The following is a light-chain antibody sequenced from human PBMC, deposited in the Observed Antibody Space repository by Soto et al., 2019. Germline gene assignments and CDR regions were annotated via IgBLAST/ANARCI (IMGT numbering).Light chain of an antibody. CDR1: QSVSSSY. Sequence: EIVLTQSPGTLSLSPGERATLSCRASQSVSSSYLAWYQQKPGQAPRLLIYGASSRATGIPDRFSGSGSGTDFTLTSSRLEPEDLAVYYCQQYGSSSLTFGGGTKVEIK. CDR3: QQYGSSSLT. V-gene: IGKV3-20*01. J-gene: IGKJ4*01. CDR2: GAS.